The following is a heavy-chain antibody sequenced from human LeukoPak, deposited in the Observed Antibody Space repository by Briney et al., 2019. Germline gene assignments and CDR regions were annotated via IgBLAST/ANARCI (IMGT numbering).Heavy chain of an antibody. CDR1: GGTFSSYA. CDR3: ARDPPYYDYVWGSYRSANFDY. CDR2: IIPILGIA. V-gene: IGHV1-69*04. J-gene: IGHJ4*02. Sequence: GASVKVSCKASGGTFSSYAISWVRQAPGQGLEWMGRIIPILGIANYAQKFQGRVTITADKSTSTAYMELSSLRSEDTAVYYCARDPPYYDYVWGSYRSANFDYWGQGTLVTVSS. D-gene: IGHD3-16*02.